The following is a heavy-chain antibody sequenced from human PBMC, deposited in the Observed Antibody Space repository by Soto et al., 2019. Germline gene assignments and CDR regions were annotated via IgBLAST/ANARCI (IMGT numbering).Heavy chain of an antibody. Sequence: GGSLRLSCVASGFTFHNYWMHWVRQAPGKGLVWVSRTNSDGSSTTYADSVKGRFTISRDNAKNTLYLQMNSLRAEDTAVYYCARIFDILTNWGQGTLVTVSS. V-gene: IGHV3-74*01. CDR2: TNSDGSST. CDR3: ARIFDILTN. D-gene: IGHD3-9*01. CDR1: GFTFHNYW. J-gene: IGHJ4*02.